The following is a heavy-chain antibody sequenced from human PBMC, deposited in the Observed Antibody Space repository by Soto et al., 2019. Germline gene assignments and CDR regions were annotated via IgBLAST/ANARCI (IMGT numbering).Heavy chain of an antibody. CDR3: ARVALNCISTSCYSPEIYYYYGMDV. Sequence: GGSLRLSCAASGSTFSSYGMHWVRQAPGKGLEWVAVICYDGSNKYYADSVKGRFTISRDNSKNTLYLQMNSLRAEDTAVYYCARVALNCISTSCYSPEIYYYYGMDVWGQGTTVTVSS. D-gene: IGHD2-2*01. CDR2: ICYDGSNK. J-gene: IGHJ6*02. CDR1: GSTFSSYG. V-gene: IGHV3-33*01.